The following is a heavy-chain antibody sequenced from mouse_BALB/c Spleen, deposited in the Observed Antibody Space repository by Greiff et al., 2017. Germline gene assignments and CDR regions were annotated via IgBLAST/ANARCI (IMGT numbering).Heavy chain of an antibody. D-gene: IGHD1-1*01. CDR1: GYTFTSYY. CDR2: IYPGNVNT. CDR3: ARAVVDWYFDV. V-gene: IGHV1S56*01. J-gene: IGHJ1*01. Sequence: VQVVESGPELVKPGASVRISCKASGYTFTSYYIHWVKQRPGQGLEWIGWIYPGNVNTKYNEKFKGKATLTADKSSSTAYMQLSSLTSEDSAVYFCARAVVDWYFDVWGAGTTVTVSS.